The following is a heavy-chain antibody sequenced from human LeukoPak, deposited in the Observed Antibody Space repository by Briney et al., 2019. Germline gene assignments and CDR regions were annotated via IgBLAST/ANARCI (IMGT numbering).Heavy chain of an antibody. CDR1: GFTFDDYA. V-gene: IGHV3-9*01. D-gene: IGHD6-19*01. CDR3: AKDRSGWYSGLFDY. J-gene: IGHJ4*02. Sequence: PGGSLRLSCAASGFTFDDYAMPWVRQAPGKGLEWVSGISWNSGSIGYADSVKGRFTISRDNAKNSLYLQMNSLRAEDTALYYCAKDRSGWYSGLFDYWGQGTLVTVSS. CDR2: ISWNSGSI.